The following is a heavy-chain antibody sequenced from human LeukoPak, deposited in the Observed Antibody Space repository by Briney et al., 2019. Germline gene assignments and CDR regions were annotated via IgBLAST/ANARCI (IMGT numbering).Heavy chain of an antibody. Sequence: GGSLRLSCAASGFTFSSYSMTWVRQAPGKGLEWVSSISSSSRYIYYADSMKGRFTVSRDNAKNSLYLQMNRLRAEDTAVYYCAKASYPGYYYDSSGYYDYWGQGTLVTVSS. J-gene: IGHJ4*02. CDR3: AKASYPGYYYDSSGYYDY. CDR2: ISSSSRYI. V-gene: IGHV3-21*04. D-gene: IGHD3-22*01. CDR1: GFTFSSYS.